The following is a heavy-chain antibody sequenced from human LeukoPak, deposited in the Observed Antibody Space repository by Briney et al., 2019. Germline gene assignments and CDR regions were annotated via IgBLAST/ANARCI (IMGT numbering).Heavy chain of an antibody. CDR1: GFTFSSYE. V-gene: IGHV3-48*03. J-gene: IGHJ4*02. CDR2: ISSSGSTI. Sequence: GGSLRLSCAASGFTFSSYEMNWVRQAPGKGLEWVSYISSSGSTIYYADSVKGRFTISRDNAKNSLYLQMNSLRAEDTAVYYCTGGATSISTDYWGQGTLVTVSS. D-gene: IGHD1-26*01. CDR3: TGGATSISTDY.